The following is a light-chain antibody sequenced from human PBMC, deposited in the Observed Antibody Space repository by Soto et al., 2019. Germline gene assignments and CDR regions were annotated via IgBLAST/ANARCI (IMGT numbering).Light chain of an antibody. CDR2: DVS. CDR3: SSYTSSSLYV. J-gene: IGLJ1*01. Sequence: QSALTQPASVSGSPGQSITISCTGTSSDVGGYKYVSWYQQYPGKAPKLMIYDVSNRPSGVSNRFSGSKSGNTASLPISGLQAEDEADYYCSSYTSSSLYVFGTGTKLTVL. CDR1: SSDVGGYKY. V-gene: IGLV2-14*01.